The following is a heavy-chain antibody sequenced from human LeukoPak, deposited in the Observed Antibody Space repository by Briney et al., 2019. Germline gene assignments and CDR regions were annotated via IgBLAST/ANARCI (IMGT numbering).Heavy chain of an antibody. CDR1: GGSISSGSYY. J-gene: IGHJ6*03. V-gene: IGHV4-61*02. Sequence: KTSETLSLTCTVSGGSISSGSYYWSWIRQPAGKGLEWIGRIYTSGSTNYNPSLKSRVTISVDTSKNQFSLKLSSVTAADTAVFYCARRGISQGYYMDVWGKGTTVTISS. D-gene: IGHD6-13*01. CDR3: ARRGISQGYYMDV. CDR2: IYTSGST.